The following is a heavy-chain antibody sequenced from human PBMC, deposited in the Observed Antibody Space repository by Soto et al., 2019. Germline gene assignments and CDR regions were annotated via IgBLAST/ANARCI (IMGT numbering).Heavy chain of an antibody. Sequence: GGSLRLSCAASGFTFSSYWMSWVRQAPGKGLEWVANIKQDGSEKYYVDSVKGRFTISRDNAKNSLYLQMNSLRAEDTAVYYCAVVLMGPSVQLLRYFDGRKRPYYYCMDVWGQGTTVAVSS. V-gene: IGHV3-7*01. CDR1: GFTFSSYW. CDR3: AVVLMGPSVQLLRYFDGRKRPYYYCMDV. J-gene: IGHJ6*02. D-gene: IGHD3-9*01. CDR2: IKQDGSEK.